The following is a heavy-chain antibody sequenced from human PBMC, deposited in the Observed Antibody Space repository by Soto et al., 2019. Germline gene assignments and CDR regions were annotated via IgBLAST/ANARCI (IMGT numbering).Heavy chain of an antibody. J-gene: IGHJ4*02. Sequence: EVLLLESGGGLVQPGGSLRLSCAASGFTFSNYAVNWVRQAPGKGLEWVSTIYGGGDGTHYADSVKGRFTISRDNSKTTLYLQMNSPRAEDTAVYYCAKNRGHEPPYYSDSWGQGTLVTVSS. CDR3: AKNRGHEPPYYSDS. CDR1: GFTFSNYA. V-gene: IGHV3-23*01. CDR2: IYGGGDGT.